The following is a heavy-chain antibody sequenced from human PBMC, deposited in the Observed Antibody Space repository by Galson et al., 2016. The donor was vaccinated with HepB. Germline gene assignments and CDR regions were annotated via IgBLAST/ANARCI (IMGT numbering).Heavy chain of an antibody. CDR3: ARDSYFDSSGYFYDVFDS. CDR1: GGSIKSHY. J-gene: IGHJ3*01. V-gene: IGHV4-59*11. Sequence: SETLSLTCTVSGGSIKSHYWSWIRQPPGKGLEWIGYIYHSGRTNSNPSLKSRVTISIDTSKNQFSLKLNSVTAADPAAYYCARDSYFDSSGYFYDVFDSWGQGTMVTVSS. D-gene: IGHD3-22*01. CDR2: IYHSGRT.